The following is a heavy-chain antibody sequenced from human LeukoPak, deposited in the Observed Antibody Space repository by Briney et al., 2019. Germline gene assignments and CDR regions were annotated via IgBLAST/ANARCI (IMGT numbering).Heavy chain of an antibody. V-gene: IGHV4-61*02. J-gene: IGHJ3*02. Sequence: SETLTLTCTVSGDSISSGDYYWSWIRQPAGKGLEWIGRISSSGSTNYNPSLKSRVTISVDTSKNQFSLKLSSVTAADTAVYFCARGPYSYDSSGAFDIWGQGTMVAVSS. CDR1: GDSISSGDYY. D-gene: IGHD3-22*01. CDR3: ARGPYSYDSSGAFDI. CDR2: ISSSGST.